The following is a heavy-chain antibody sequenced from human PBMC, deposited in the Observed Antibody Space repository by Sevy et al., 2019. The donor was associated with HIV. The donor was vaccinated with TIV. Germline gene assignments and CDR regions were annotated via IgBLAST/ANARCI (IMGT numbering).Heavy chain of an antibody. J-gene: IGHJ6*03. CDR2: INAGNGNT. Sequence: ASVKVSCKASGYTFTSYAMHWVRQAPGQRLEWMGWINAGNGNTKYSQKFQGRVTITRDTSASTAYMELSSLRSEDTAVYYCARGPGDYYYCYYMDVWGKGTTVTVSS. CDR1: GYTFTSYA. V-gene: IGHV1-3*01. CDR3: ARGPGDYYYCYYMDV. D-gene: IGHD3-10*01.